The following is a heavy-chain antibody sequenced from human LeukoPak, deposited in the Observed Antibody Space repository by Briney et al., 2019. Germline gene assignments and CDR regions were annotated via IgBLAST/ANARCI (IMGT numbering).Heavy chain of an antibody. V-gene: IGHV3-21*01. CDR3: ARAFSSGWYRGVLGFDY. CDR2: ISSSSSYI. D-gene: IGHD6-19*01. J-gene: IGHJ4*02. CDR1: GFTFSSYS. Sequence: PGGSLRLSCAASGFTFSSYSMNWVRQAPGKGLEWVSSISSSSSYIYYADSVKGRFTISRDNAKNSLYLQMNSLRAEDTAVYYCARAFSSGWYRGVLGFDYWGQGTLVTASS.